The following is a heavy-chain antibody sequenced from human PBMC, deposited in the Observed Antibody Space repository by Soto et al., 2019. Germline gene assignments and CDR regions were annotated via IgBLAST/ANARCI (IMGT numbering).Heavy chain of an antibody. CDR2: ICHGGGA. CDR1: GGSFSGYC. J-gene: IGHJ1*01. D-gene: IGHD6-13*01. CDR3: AGYSNSWSKYVKH. V-gene: IGHV4-34*01. Sequence: VQLQQWGAGLLKPSETLSLTCAVYGGSFSGYCWSWIRQTPGERLGWVGDICHGGGANYNPSLKSRVSFSMDPSKNQFSLKLNSVMAADTAVYYCAGYSNSWSKYVKHWGRGSLVTVSS.